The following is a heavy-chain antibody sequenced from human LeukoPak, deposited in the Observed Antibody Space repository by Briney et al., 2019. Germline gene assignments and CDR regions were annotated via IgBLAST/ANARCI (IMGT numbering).Heavy chain of an antibody. CDR2: INNVGSHI. CDR1: GFTFSNSA. V-gene: IGHV3-21*01. J-gene: IGHJ4*02. CDR3: ARAPTVLVGYCSSSSCQADY. D-gene: IGHD2-2*01. Sequence: PGGSLRLSCAASGFTFSNSAMNWVRQAPGKGLEWVSSINNVGSHIYYADSVKGRFTISRDNAENSLYLQMHSLRVEDTAVYYCARAPTVLVGYCSSSSCQADYWGQGTLVTVSS.